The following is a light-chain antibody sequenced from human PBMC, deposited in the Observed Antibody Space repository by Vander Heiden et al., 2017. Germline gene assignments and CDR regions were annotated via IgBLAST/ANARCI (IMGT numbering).Light chain of an antibody. J-gene: IGKJ4*01. CDR2: AAS. CDR3: KQYYSYPHT. CDR1: QGISSY. V-gene: IGKV1-8*01. Sequence: AIRITQSPSSLSASTGDRVPLTCRASQGISSYLAWYQQKPGKAPKLLIYAASTLQSGVPARFSGSGSGTDFTLTISCLQSEDFATYYCKQYYSYPHTFGGGTKVEIK.